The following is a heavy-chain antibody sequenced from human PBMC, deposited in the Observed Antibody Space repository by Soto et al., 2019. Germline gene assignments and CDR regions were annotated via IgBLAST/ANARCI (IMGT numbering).Heavy chain of an antibody. CDR3: ARDLGELLVFLE. Sequence: XSVKVSCNASGYPLTDYYMRWGRQAPGQGLEWMGWINPNSGGTNYAQKFQGRVTMTRDTSISTAYMELSRLRSDDTAVYYCARDLGELLVFLEWGQGTLVTVSS. CDR2: INPNSGGT. D-gene: IGHD2-15*01. J-gene: IGHJ4*02. CDR1: GYPLTDYY. V-gene: IGHV1-2*02.